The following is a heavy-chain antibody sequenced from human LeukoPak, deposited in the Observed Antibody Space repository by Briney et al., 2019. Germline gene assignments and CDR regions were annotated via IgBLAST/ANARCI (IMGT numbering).Heavy chain of an antibody. CDR1: GFTFSTYW. D-gene: IGHD2-15*01. CDR3: ARDHCSGGSCYSRY. J-gene: IGHJ4*02. Sequence: GSLRLSFAASGFTFSTYWMGWVRQAPGKGLEWVTNINQDGSEKCYVDSVKGRFTISRDNAKNSLYLQMDSLRAEDTALYYCARDHCSGGSCYSRYWGQGTLVTVSS. V-gene: IGHV3-7*04. CDR2: INQDGSEK.